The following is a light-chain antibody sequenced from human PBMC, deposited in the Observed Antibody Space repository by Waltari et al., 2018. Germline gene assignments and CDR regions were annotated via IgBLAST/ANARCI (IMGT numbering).Light chain of an antibody. CDR1: QSVGRT. V-gene: IGKV3-20*01. J-gene: IGKJ1*01. Sequence: DIVSTQSPGTLSLSPGERAILSCRASQSVGRTLAWYQQKPGQAPKLLIYGASNRATGIPDRFSGSVSGTDFCLTISRLEPEDFSVYYCQHYVRLPVTCGPRTRVEI. CDR3: QHYVRLPVT. CDR2: GAS.